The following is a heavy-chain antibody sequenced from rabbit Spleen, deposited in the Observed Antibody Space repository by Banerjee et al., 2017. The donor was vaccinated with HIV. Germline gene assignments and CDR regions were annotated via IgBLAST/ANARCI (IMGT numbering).Heavy chain of an antibody. CDR2: IYNGDGST. D-gene: IGHD7-1*01. Sequence: EESGGDLVQPGGSLTLTCKASGFDFSSDAMWWVRQAPGKGPEWIACIYNGDGSTYYASWVNGRFTISKTSSTPVTLQMTSLTAADSFSYLCASEDSAGCLSLNLWGPGTLVTVS. V-gene: IGHV1S47*01. J-gene: IGHJ4*01. CDR1: GFDFSSDA. CDR3: ASEDSAGCLSLNL.